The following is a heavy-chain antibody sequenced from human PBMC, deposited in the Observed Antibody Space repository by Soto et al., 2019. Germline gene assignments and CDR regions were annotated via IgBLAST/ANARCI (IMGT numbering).Heavy chain of an antibody. V-gene: IGHV4-59*01. J-gene: IGHJ3*02. CDR2: IYYSGST. CDR1: GGSISSYY. Sequence: SETLSLTCTVSGGSISSYYWSWIRQPPGKGLEWIGYIYYSGSTNYNPSLKSRVTISVDTSKNQFSLKLSSVTAADTAVYYCVKPNHQANAFDIWGQGTMVTVSS. CDR3: VKPNHQANAFDI.